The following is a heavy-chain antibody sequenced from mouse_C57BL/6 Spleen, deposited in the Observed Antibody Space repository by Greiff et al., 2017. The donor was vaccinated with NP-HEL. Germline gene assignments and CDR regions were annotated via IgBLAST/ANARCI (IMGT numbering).Heavy chain of an antibody. Sequence: QVTLKESGPGILQPSQTLSLTCSFSGFSLSTSNMGIGWIRQPSGKGLEWLAHIWWNDDKYYNTSLSSPPSISKDTSTNQVLLKITSVDTADTATYYCAQIARNYDGSSRYFDVWGTGTTVTVSS. D-gene: IGHD1-1*01. CDR1: GFSLSTSNMG. J-gene: IGHJ1*03. CDR3: AQIARNYDGSSRYFDV. V-gene: IGHV8-5*01. CDR2: IWWNDDK.